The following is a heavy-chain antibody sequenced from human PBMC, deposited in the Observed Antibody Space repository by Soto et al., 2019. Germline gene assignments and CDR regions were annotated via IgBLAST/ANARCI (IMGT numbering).Heavy chain of an antibody. Sequence: SETLSLTCTVSGGSVSSGSYYWSWIRQPPGKGLEWIGYIYYSGSTNYNPSLKSRVTISVDTSKNQFSLKLSSVTAAGTAVYYCASLRYFDWPFDYWGQGTLVTVSS. J-gene: IGHJ4*02. CDR3: ASLRYFDWPFDY. D-gene: IGHD3-9*01. CDR1: GGSVSSGSYY. V-gene: IGHV4-61*01. CDR2: IYYSGST.